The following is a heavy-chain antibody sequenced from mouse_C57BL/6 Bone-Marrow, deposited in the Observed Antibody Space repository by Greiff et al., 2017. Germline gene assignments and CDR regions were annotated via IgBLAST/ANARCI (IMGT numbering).Heavy chain of an antibody. CDR1: GFTFSDYG. D-gene: IGHD1-1*01. CDR3: ARGAITTVVPDY. J-gene: IGHJ2*01. CDR2: ISSGSSTL. V-gene: IGHV5-17*01. Sequence: EVLGVESGGGLVKPGGSLKLSCAASGFTFSDYGMHWVRQAPEKGLEWVAYISSGSSTLYYADTVQGRFTISRDNAKNTLFLQMTSLRSEDTAMYYCARGAITTVVPDYWGQGTTLTDSS.